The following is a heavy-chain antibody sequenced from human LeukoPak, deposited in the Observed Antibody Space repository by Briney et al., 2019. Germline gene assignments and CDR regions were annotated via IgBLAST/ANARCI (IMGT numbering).Heavy chain of an antibody. J-gene: IGHJ4*02. CDR1: GFTFSSYS. CDR3: AKAIVVVPAAIEAFDY. V-gene: IGHV3-48*01. Sequence: GSLRLSCAASGFTFSSYSMNWVRQAPGKGLEWVSYISSSSSTIYYADSVKGRFTISRDNSKNTLYLQMNSLRAEDTAVYYCAKAIVVVPAAIEAFDYWGQGTLVTVSS. D-gene: IGHD2-2*02. CDR2: ISSSSSTI.